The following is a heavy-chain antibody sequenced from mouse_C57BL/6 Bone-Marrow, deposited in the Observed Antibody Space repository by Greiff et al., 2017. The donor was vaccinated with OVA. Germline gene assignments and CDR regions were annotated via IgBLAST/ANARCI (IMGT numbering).Heavy chain of an antibody. V-gene: IGHV5-4*03. Sequence: EVMLVESGGGLVKPGGSLKLSCAASGFTFSSYAMSWVRQTPEKRLEWVGTISAGGSYTYYPHNVQGRVTNSRDKAKNNLYLQMSHLKSEDSAMYYCARGYDYDFDYWGQGTTLTVSS. CDR1: GFTFSSYA. CDR3: ARGYDYDFDY. CDR2: ISAGGSYT. J-gene: IGHJ2*01. D-gene: IGHD2-4*01.